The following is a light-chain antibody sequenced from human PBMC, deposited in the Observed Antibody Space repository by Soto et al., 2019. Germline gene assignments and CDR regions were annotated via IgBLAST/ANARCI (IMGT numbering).Light chain of an antibody. Sequence: EIVMTQSPATLSVSPGETATLSCRASQSVSTTVAWYQQKSGQAPRLLIYYASTTATGVSARFSGSGSETDFTLTITGLQSDDFGVYSCQQYKDWPTTFGQGPKVEI. CDR3: QQYKDWPTT. V-gene: IGKV3-15*01. J-gene: IGKJ1*01. CDR2: YAS. CDR1: QSVSTT.